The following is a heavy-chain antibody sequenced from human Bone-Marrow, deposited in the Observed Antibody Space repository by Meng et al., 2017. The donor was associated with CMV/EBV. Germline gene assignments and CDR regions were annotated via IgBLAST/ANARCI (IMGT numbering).Heavy chain of an antibody. V-gene: IGHV3-30*02. D-gene: IGHD1-26*01. Sequence: GESLKISCAASGFTFSSYWMSWVRQAPGKGLEWVAFMQFDGSEELYADSLKGRFTISRDNSKNALYLQMSSLRTEDTAVYYCAKRSSLGGIYNGILDSWGQGALVTVSS. CDR2: MQFDGSEE. CDR1: GFTFSSYW. J-gene: IGHJ4*02. CDR3: AKRSSLGGIYNGILDS.